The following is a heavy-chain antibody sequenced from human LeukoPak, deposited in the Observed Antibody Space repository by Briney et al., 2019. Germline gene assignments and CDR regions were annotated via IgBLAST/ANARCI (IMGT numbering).Heavy chain of an antibody. CDR3: AKDSHYYDSSGYSPTAEYFQH. D-gene: IGHD3-22*01. V-gene: IGHV3-23*01. Sequence: GGSLRLSCAASGFTFSSYAMSWVRQAPGKGLEWVSAISGSGGSTYYADSVKGRFTISRDNSKNTLYLQMNSLRAEDTAVYYCAKDSHYYDSSGYSPTAEYFQHWGQGTLVTVSS. J-gene: IGHJ1*01. CDR1: GFTFSSYA. CDR2: ISGSGGST.